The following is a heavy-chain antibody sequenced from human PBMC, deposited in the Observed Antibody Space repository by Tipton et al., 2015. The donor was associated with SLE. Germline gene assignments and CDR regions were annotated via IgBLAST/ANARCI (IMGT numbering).Heavy chain of an antibody. J-gene: IGHJ4*02. V-gene: IGHV3-9*01. CDR2: ISWNSGSI. Sequence: SLRLSCAASGFTFDDYAMHWVRQAPGKGLEWVSGISWNSGSIGYADSVKGRFTISRDNAKNSLYLQMNSLRAEETALYYCARDEVRIAARRQQLEYYFDYWGQGTLVTVSS. D-gene: IGHD6-6*01. CDR1: GFTFDDYA. CDR3: ARDEVRIAARRQQLEYYFDY.